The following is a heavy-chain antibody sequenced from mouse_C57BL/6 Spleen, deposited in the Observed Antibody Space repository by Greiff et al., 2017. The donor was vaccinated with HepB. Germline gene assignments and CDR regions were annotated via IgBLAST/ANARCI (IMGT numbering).Heavy chain of an antibody. J-gene: IGHJ4*01. CDR1: GFSFTSYG. V-gene: IGHV2-2*01. Sequence: VQLQQSGPGLVQPSQSLSITCTVSGFSFTSYGVHWVRQSPGKGLEWLGVIWSGGSTDYNAAFISRLSISKDNSKSQVFFKMNSLQADDTAIYYCARKRDGYYDYAMDYWGQGTSVTVSS. CDR2: IWSGGST. D-gene: IGHD2-3*01. CDR3: ARKRDGYYDYAMDY.